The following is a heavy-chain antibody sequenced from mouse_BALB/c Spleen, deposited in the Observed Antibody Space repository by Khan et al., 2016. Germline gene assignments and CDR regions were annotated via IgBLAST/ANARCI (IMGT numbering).Heavy chain of an antibody. CDR3: AEDYYGSNWFAY. CDR2: INTNTGEP. Sequence: QIQLVQSGPELKKPGETVKISCKASGYTFTNYGMNWVKQAPGKGLKWMGWINTNTGEPTYAEEFKGRFAFSLETFASTAYLQINNLKNEDTATYFCAEDYYGSNWFAYWGQGTLVTVSA. J-gene: IGHJ3*01. V-gene: IGHV9-3*02. D-gene: IGHD1-1*01. CDR1: GYTFTNYG.